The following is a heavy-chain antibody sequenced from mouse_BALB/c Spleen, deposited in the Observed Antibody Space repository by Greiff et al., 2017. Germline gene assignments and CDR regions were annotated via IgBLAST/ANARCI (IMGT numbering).Heavy chain of an antibody. CDR3: ARRYRYNWYFDV. Sequence: DVHLVESGGGLVKPGGSLKLSCAASGFAFSSYDMSWVRQTPEKRLEWVAYISSGGGSTYYPDTVKGRFTISRDNAKNTLYLQMSSLKSEDTAMYYCARRYRYNWYFDVWGAGTTVTVSS. J-gene: IGHJ1*01. D-gene: IGHD2-14*01. CDR2: ISSGGGST. V-gene: IGHV5-12-1*01. CDR1: GFAFSSYD.